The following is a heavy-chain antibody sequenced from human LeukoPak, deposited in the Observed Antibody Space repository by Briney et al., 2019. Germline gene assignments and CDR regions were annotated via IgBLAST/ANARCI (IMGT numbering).Heavy chain of an antibody. Sequence: ASVKVSCKASGYTFTSYGISWVRQAPGQGLEWMGWISAYNGNTNYAQKLQGRLTMTTDTSTSTAYMELRSLRSDDTAVYYCARLQITMVRGVISFNWFDPWGQGTLVTVSP. CDR3: ARLQITMVRGVISFNWFDP. CDR1: GYTFTSYG. V-gene: IGHV1-18*01. D-gene: IGHD3-10*01. CDR2: ISAYNGNT. J-gene: IGHJ5*02.